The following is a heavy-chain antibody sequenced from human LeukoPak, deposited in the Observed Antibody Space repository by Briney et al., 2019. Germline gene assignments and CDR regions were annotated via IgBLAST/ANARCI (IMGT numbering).Heavy chain of an antibody. Sequence: GGSLRLSCAASGFTFSNAWMSWVRQAPGKGLEWVGRIKSKTDGGTTDYAAPVKGRFTISRDDSKNTLYLQMNSLKTEDTAVYFCTTVRGSVVVPVAMTLDYWGQGTLVTVSS. CDR2: IKSKTDGGTT. D-gene: IGHD2-2*01. CDR3: TTVRGSVVVPVAMTLDY. V-gene: IGHV3-15*01. CDR1: GFTFSNAW. J-gene: IGHJ4*02.